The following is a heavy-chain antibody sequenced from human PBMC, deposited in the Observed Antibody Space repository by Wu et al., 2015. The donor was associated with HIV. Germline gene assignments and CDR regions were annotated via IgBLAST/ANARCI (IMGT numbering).Heavy chain of an antibody. CDR3: ARPYCSSTSCYEGGYFGS. V-gene: IGHV1-2*02. CDR1: GYIFTGFY. CDR2: INPNSGGT. D-gene: IGHD2-2*01. J-gene: IGHJ2*01. Sequence: QVHLVQSGAEVKKPGASVKVSCKASGYIFTGFYLHWVRQAPGQGLEWMGWINPNSGGTNYAQKFQGRVTMTRDTSISTAYMELSRLRSDDTAVYYCARPYCSSTSCYEGGYFGSLGPWHPGHCLL.